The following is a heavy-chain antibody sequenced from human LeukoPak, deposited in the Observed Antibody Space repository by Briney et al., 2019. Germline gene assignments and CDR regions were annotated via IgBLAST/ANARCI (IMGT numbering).Heavy chain of an antibody. J-gene: IGHJ4*02. D-gene: IGHD4-11*01. CDR3: AREGGLQHHFDY. CDR2: MYYSGST. Sequence: PSETLSLTCTVSGGSISSSSYYWGWIRQPPGKGLEWIGSMYYSGSTYYNPSLKSRVTISVDTSKNQFSLKLSSVTAADTAVYYCAREGGLQHHFDYWGQGTLVTVSS. V-gene: IGHV4-39*07. CDR1: GGSISSSSYY.